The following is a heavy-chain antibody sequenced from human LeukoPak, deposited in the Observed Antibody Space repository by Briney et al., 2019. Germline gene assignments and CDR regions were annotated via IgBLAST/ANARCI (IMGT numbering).Heavy chain of an antibody. CDR1: GGSISSTDYY. D-gene: IGHD6-25*01. V-gene: IGHV4-39*01. J-gene: IGHJ5*02. Sequence: SETLSLTCTVSGGSISSTDYYWAWIRQPPGKGLEWIGAIFYNGKTFYNPSLENRVTMSVDSSMNQFSLKLTSVTAADTAVYYCARRSGRTPNYFDPWGQGTLVTVSS. CDR2: IFYNGKT. CDR3: ARRSGRTPNYFDP.